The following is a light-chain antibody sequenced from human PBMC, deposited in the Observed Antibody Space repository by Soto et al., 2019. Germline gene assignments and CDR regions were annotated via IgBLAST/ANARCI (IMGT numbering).Light chain of an antibody. J-gene: IGKJ1*01. CDR1: QVIGNPY. Sequence: IQMAHSPSSLCASVGDRGSFACGASQVIGNPYIGWYQQRVGRPPKRLIYSTSALQSGVPWRFSGSGSGTEFRLTISSLQPEDSATYYCLQYWDYSWTFGQGTKVDIK. CDR3: LQYWDYSWT. CDR2: STS. V-gene: IGKV1-17*01.